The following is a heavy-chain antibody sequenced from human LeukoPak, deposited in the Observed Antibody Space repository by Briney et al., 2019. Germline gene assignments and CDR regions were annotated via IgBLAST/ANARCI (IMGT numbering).Heavy chain of an antibody. J-gene: IGHJ4*02. V-gene: IGHV3-30*18. CDR1: GFIFSDYG. CDR3: AKAGYRSDDYTFHY. CDR2: ISYDRSRA. Sequence: GGSLRLSCAASGFIFSDYGMHWVRQAPGKGLEWVAFISYDRSRAYYADSVKGRFTISRDNSKNTLFLQMNSLRAEDTALYYCAKAGYRSDDYTFHYWGQGTLVTVSS. D-gene: IGHD2-15*01.